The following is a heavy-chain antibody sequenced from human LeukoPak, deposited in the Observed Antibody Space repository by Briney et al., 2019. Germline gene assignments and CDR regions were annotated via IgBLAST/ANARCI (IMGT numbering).Heavy chain of an antibody. D-gene: IGHD6-13*01. Sequence: GGSLRLSCATSGFSFSSYAMHWVRQAPGKGLEWVAVISYDGNNKYYADSVKGRFTISRDNSKNTLYLQMNSLRAEDTAVYYCAREGIAAAAPNYYYYYYMDVWGKGTTVTISS. V-gene: IGHV3-30*04. CDR1: GFSFSSYA. J-gene: IGHJ6*03. CDR2: ISYDGNNK. CDR3: AREGIAAAAPNYYYYYYMDV.